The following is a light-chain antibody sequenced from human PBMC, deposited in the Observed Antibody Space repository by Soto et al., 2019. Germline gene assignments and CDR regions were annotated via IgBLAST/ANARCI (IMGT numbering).Light chain of an antibody. J-gene: IGLJ3*02. Sequence: QSALTQPASVSGSPGQSITISCTGTSSDVGGYNYVSWYQQHPGKAPKLIIYDVSNRPSGVSNRFSGSKSGNTASLTISGLQAEDEADYYCSSYTSSSTLEWVFGGGTQLTVL. CDR1: SSDVGGYNY. CDR3: SSYTSSSTLEWV. V-gene: IGLV2-14*01. CDR2: DVS.